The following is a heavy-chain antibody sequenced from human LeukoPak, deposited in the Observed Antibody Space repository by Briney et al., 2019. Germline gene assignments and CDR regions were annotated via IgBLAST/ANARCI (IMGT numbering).Heavy chain of an antibody. V-gene: IGHV4-39*01. D-gene: IGHD3-22*01. Sequence: SETLSLTCTVAGGPITSNSHYWGWIRQPPGKGLEWIGSISYSGDTHYNPSLKSRVTLSVDTSKSQFSLNLSSLTAADTAVFYCPRRPHYYDTSAYYPSHFDYWGLGTLVTVAS. CDR1: GGPITSNSHY. CDR2: ISYSGDT. J-gene: IGHJ4*02. CDR3: PRRPHYYDTSAYYPSHFDY.